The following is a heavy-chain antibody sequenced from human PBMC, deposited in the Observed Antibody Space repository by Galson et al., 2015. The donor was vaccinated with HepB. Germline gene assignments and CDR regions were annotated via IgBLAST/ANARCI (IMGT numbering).Heavy chain of an antibody. J-gene: IGHJ4*02. V-gene: IGHV3-48*03. CDR1: GFTFRSYE. Sequence: SLRLSCAASGFTFRSYEMNWVRQAPGKGLEWVSYISSSGSTIYYADSVKGRFTISRDNAKNSLYLQMNSLRAEDTAVYYCARGGDGQNFDRADFDYWGQGTLVTVSS. CDR2: ISSSGSTI. CDR3: ARGGDGQNFDRADFDY. D-gene: IGHD5-24*01.